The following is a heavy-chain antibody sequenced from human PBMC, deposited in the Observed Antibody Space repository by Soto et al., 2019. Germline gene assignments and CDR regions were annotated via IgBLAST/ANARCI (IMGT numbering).Heavy chain of an antibody. CDR1: GGSFSGYY. Sequence: QVQLQQWGAGLLKPSETLSLTCAVYGGSFSGYYWSWIRQPPGKGLEWIGEINHSGSTNYNPSLKRRFTISVDTSKNQFSLKLSSVTAADTAVYYCAGLYCSTSCYDGSDYWGQGTLVTVSS. D-gene: IGHD2-2*01. CDR3: AGLYCSTSCYDGSDY. CDR2: INHSGST. V-gene: IGHV4-34*01. J-gene: IGHJ4*02.